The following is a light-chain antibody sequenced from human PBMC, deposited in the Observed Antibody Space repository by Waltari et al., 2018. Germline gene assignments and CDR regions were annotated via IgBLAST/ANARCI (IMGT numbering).Light chain of an antibody. CDR3: NSRDSSGNHVV. J-gene: IGLJ2*01. Sequence: SSELTQDPAVSMALGQTVRITCQGDSLRSYYASWYQQKPGQATVLVIYGKNNRPSGIPDRFSGSSSGNTASLTITGAQAEDEADYYCNSRDSSGNHVVFGGGTKLTVL. CDR1: SLRSYY. V-gene: IGLV3-19*01. CDR2: GKN.